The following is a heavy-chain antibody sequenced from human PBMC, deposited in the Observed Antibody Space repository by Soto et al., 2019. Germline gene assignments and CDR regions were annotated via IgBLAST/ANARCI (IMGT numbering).Heavy chain of an antibody. CDR2: ISGSGGST. D-gene: IGHD2-15*01. Sequence: EVQLLESGGGLVQPGGSLRLSCAASGFTFSSYAMSWVRQAPGKGLEWVSAISGSGGSTYYADTVKGRFTISRDNSKTTLYLQMNSLRAEDTAVYDCAKALVGYCRGCCCYDDRNCFDPCGQGNLVTVSS. CDR1: GFTFSSYA. CDR3: AKALVGYCRGCCCYDDRNCFDP. V-gene: IGHV3-23*01. J-gene: IGHJ5*02.